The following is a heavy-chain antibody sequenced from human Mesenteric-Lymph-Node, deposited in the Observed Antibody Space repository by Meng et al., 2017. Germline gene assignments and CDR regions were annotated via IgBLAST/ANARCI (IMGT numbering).Heavy chain of an antibody. D-gene: IGHD6-13*01. CDR2: ISGSGGKT. J-gene: IGHJ4*02. CDR1: GFTFSSYA. Sequence: GGSLSLSCAASGFTFSSYAMSWVRQAPGKGLEWVSHISGSGGKTQYTDSVKGRFTITRDHSNNMLYLHMNSLRAEDTAVYYCAKGTISPPGTGWGYYCDYWGRGTLVTVSS. V-gene: IGHV3-23*01. CDR3: AKGTISPPGTGWGYYCDY.